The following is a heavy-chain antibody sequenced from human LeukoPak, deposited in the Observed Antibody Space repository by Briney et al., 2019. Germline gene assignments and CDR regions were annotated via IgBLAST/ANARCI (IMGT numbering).Heavy chain of an antibody. D-gene: IGHD3-22*01. J-gene: IGHJ6*02. Sequence: SETLSLTCTVSGGSISSYYWSWIRQPPGKGLEWIGYIYYSGSTNYNPSLKSRVTISVDTSKNQFSLKLSSVTAADTAVYYCARDRHYYDSSGYFSMAMDVWGQGTTVTVSS. V-gene: IGHV4-59*01. CDR1: GGSISSYY. CDR2: IYYSGST. CDR3: ARDRHYYDSSGYFSMAMDV.